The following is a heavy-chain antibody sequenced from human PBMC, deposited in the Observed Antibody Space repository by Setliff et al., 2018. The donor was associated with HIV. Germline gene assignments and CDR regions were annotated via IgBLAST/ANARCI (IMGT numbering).Heavy chain of an antibody. Sequence: SVKVSCKASRGTFTGDAFTWVRQAPGQGLEWMGGIIPNFGTAYYAQKFQGRVSITADESTSTAYMELSSLRSEDTAVYYCARDNYYDTSGAIGNWGQGTLVTVSS. CDR1: RGTFTGDA. CDR2: IIPNFGTA. V-gene: IGHV1-69*13. CDR3: ARDNYYDTSGAIGN. J-gene: IGHJ4*02. D-gene: IGHD3-22*01.